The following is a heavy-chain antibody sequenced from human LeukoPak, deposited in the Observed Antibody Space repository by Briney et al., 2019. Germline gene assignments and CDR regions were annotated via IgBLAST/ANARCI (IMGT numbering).Heavy chain of an antibody. CDR2: ISYDGGIK. CDR3: AKDFNAYASYYYYYMDV. CDR1: GFSFSSSVITFSNYA. D-gene: IGHD2-8*01. V-gene: IGHV3-30*04. Sequence: GGSLRLSCAGSGFSFSSSVITFSNYAIHWVRQAPGKGLEWVAVISYDGGIKYYADSVKGRFTISRDNSKNTLYLQMNSLRAEDTAVYYCAKDFNAYASYYYYYMDVWGKGTTVTVSS. J-gene: IGHJ6*03.